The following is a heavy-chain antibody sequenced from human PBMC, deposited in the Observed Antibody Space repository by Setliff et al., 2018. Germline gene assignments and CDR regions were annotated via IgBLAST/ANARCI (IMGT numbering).Heavy chain of an antibody. CDR3: ARHRGRPPSGTCFDY. CDR1: GYSFTTYW. CDR2: IYPGDSDT. D-gene: IGHD1-1*01. Sequence: GESLKISCQGSGYSFTTYWIGWVRQMPGRGLEWMGIIYPGDSDTRYSPSFQGQVTISADKSISTAYLQWSSLKASDTAMYYCARHRGRPPSGTCFDYWGQGTPVTVSS. V-gene: IGHV5-51*01. J-gene: IGHJ4*02.